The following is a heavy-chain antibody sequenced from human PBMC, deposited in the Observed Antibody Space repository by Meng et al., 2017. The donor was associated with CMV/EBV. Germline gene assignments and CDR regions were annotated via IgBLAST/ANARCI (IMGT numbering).Heavy chain of an antibody. D-gene: IGHD6-19*01. Sequence: GESLKISCAASGFNFSSYSMNWVRQAPGKGLEWVSGISASGSGTGSTHYADSVKGRFTISRDNSKNTLYLQMNSLRAEDTALYYCAKRSQWLLGLYYYYGLDVWGQGTTVTVSS. CDR1: GFNFSSYS. V-gene: IGHV3-23*01. CDR3: AKRSQWLLGLYYYYGLDV. CDR2: ISASGSGTGST. J-gene: IGHJ6*02.